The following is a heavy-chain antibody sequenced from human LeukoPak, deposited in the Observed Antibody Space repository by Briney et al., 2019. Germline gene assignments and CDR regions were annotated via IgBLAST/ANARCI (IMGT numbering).Heavy chain of an antibody. CDR3: ARDKGDYDTSGSLFVF. J-gene: IGHJ4*02. CDR1: GFTFSRYW. Sequence: GSLRLSCVASGFTFSRYWMSWVRQVPRKGLEWVANIKQGGGEIYYVDSVEGRFTISRDNAKNSLYLQMNSLRAEDTAVYYCARDKGDYDTSGSLFVFGGQGTLVTVSS. V-gene: IGHV3-7*03. D-gene: IGHD3-22*01. CDR2: IKQGGGEI.